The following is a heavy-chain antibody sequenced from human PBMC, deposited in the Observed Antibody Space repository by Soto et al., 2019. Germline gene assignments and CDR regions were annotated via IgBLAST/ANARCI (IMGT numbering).Heavy chain of an antibody. J-gene: IGHJ5*02. D-gene: IGHD6-13*01. CDR3: ARDNGLAGSFDP. Sequence: PGGSLRLSCSASGFTFSSYSMNWVRQAPGKGLEWISYITSGSTTIFYADSVKGRFTIYRDNAKNSLYLQMNSLRDEDTAVYYCARDNGLAGSFDPWGQGTLVTVSS. V-gene: IGHV3-48*02. CDR2: ITSGSTTI. CDR1: GFTFSSYS.